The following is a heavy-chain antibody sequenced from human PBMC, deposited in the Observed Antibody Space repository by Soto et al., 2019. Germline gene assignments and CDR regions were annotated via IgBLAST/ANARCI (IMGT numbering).Heavy chain of an antibody. V-gene: IGHV1-18*01. D-gene: IGHD3-3*01. Sequence: QVQLVQSGAEVKKPGASVKVSCKASGYTFTSYGISWVRQVPGQGLEWMGWISAYNGNTNYAQKLQGRVTMTTDTSTSTANMELRSLRSDDTAVYYCAREGRSRTGYYTGGWFDPWGQGTLVTVSS. CDR3: AREGRSRTGYYTGGWFDP. CDR2: ISAYNGNT. J-gene: IGHJ5*02. CDR1: GYTFTSYG.